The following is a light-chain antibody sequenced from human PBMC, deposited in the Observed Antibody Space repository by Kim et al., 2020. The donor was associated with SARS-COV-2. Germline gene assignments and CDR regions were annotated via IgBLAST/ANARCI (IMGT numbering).Light chain of an antibody. Sequence: EIVLTQSPATLSLSPGERATLSCRASQSVSSYLAWYQQKPGQAPRLLIYDASNMATGIPARFSGSGSGTDFTLTISSLEPEDFAVYYCQQRSNLLTFGGGTKVDIK. CDR3: QQRSNLLT. CDR2: DAS. CDR1: QSVSSY. V-gene: IGKV3-11*01. J-gene: IGKJ4*01.